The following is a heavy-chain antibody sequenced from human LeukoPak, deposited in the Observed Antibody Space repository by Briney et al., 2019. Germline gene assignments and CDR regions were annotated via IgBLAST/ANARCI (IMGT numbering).Heavy chain of an antibody. J-gene: IGHJ4*02. D-gene: IGHD4-11*01. CDR2: IKQDGSEK. CDR1: GFTFSNSW. V-gene: IGHV3-7*01. Sequence: PGGSLRLSCAASGFTFSNSWMSWARQAPGKGLECVANIKQDGSEKYYVDSVKGRFTISRDNAKNSLFLQMNTLRPEDTAVYYCARDQQFYSNYEIDQWGQGTLVTVSS. CDR3: ARDQQFYSNYEIDQ.